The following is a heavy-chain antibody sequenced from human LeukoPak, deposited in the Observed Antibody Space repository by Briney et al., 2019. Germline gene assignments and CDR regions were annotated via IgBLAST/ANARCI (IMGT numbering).Heavy chain of an antibody. V-gene: IGHV3-23*01. CDR2: ISGSGGST. D-gene: IGHD5-12*01. Sequence: GXXLRLSCAASGFTFSSYAMSWVRQAPGKGLEWVSAISGSGGSTYYADSVKGRFTISRDNSKNTLYLQMNSLRAEDTAVYYCAKLSGYDYYFDYWGQGTLVTVSS. CDR1: GFTFSSYA. CDR3: AKLSGYDYYFDY. J-gene: IGHJ4*02.